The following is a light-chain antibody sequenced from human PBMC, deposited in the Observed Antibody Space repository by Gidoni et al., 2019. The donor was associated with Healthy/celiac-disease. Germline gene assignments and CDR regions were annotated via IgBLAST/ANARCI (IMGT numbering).Light chain of an antibody. Sequence: DIVMTQSPDSLAVSLGERATINCKSGQSVLYSSNNKNYLAWYQQKPGQPPKLLIYWASTRESGVPDRFSGSGSGTDFTLTISSLQAEDVAVYYCQQYYSTPLTFXPXTKVDIK. CDR1: QSVLYSSNNKNY. V-gene: IGKV4-1*01. CDR3: QQYYSTPLT. CDR2: WAS. J-gene: IGKJ3*01.